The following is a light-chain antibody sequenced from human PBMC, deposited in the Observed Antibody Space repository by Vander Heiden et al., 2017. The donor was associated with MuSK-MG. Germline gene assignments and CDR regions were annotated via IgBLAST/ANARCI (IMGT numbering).Light chain of an antibody. J-gene: IGKJ4*01. Sequence: EIVMTQSPATLSVSPGERATLSCRASQSVSNNVAWYQQKPGQPPRLLIYDASNRATGIPARFSGSGSGTEFTLTISSLQSEDFAVYCCQRYNDWPLTFGGGTKVEIK. V-gene: IGKV3-15*01. CDR2: DAS. CDR3: QRYNDWPLT. CDR1: QSVSNN.